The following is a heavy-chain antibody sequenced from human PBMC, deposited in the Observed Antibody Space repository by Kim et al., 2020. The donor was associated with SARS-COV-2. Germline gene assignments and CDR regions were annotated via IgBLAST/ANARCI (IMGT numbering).Heavy chain of an antibody. D-gene: IGHD3-16*01. CDR2: INSDGSST. CDR3: ARTTYDYVWGSYGY. V-gene: IGHV3-74*01. Sequence: GGSLRLSCAASGFTFSSYWMHWVRQAPGNGLVWVSRINSDGSSTSYADSVKGRFTISRDNAKNTLYLQMNSLRAEDTAVYYCARTTYDYVWGSYGYWGQGTLVTVSS. CDR1: GFTFSSYW. J-gene: IGHJ4*02.